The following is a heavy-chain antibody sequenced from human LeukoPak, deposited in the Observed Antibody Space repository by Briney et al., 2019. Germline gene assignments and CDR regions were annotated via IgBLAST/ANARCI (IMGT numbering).Heavy chain of an antibody. V-gene: IGHV3-23*01. CDR3: VKVEAAAAATLRGFDY. Sequence: PGGSLRLSYAACGLTFSSYAMSWVRQAPGKGREGGSSICGRWGSTYYADAARGPFTISRDNSKNTLYLQMNSLRAEDTAVYYCVKVEAAAAATLRGFDYWGQGTLVTVSS. J-gene: IGHJ4*02. CDR1: GLTFSSYA. CDR2: ICGRWGST. D-gene: IGHD6-13*01.